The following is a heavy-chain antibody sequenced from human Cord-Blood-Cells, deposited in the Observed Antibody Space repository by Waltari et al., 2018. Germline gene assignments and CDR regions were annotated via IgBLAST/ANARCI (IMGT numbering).Heavy chain of an antibody. J-gene: IGHJ6*03. CDR2: IRSKAYGGTT. V-gene: IGHV3-49*05. D-gene: IGHD6-13*01. Sequence: EVQLVESGGGLVKPGRSPRLSCTASGFTFGDYAMSWFRQAPGKGLEWVGFIRSKAYGGTTEDAASVKGRFTISRDDSKSIAYLQMNNLKTEDTAVYYCTRPYSSSWYYYYYMDVWGKGTTVTVSS. CDR3: TRPYSSSWYYYYYMDV. CDR1: GFTFGDYA.